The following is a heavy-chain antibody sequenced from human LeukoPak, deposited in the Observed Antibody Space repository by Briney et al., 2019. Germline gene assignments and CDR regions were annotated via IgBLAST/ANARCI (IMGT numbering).Heavy chain of an antibody. V-gene: IGHV4-4*07. Sequence: KPSETLSLTCTVSGGSISSYYWSWIRQPAGKGLEWIGRIYTSGSTNYNPSLKSRVTMSVDTSKNQFSLKLSSVTAADTAVYYCARTRIGRVSSSYIFDYWGQGTLVTVSS. D-gene: IGHD6-13*01. CDR1: GGSISSYY. J-gene: IGHJ4*02. CDR3: ARTRIGRVSSSYIFDY. CDR2: IYTSGST.